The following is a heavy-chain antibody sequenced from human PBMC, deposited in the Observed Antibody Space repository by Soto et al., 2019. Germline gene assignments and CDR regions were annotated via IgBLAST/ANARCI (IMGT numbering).Heavy chain of an antibody. Sequence: EVQLVESGGGLVKPGGSLRLSCAASGFTFSSNSMNWVRQAPGKGLEWVSSISSSSSYIYYADSVKGRFTISRDNAKNSLYLQMNSLRAEDTAVYYCARDRAIFGVVPKGWYYYYGMDVWGQGTTVTVSS. CDR2: ISSSSSYI. V-gene: IGHV3-21*01. CDR3: ARDRAIFGVVPKGWYYYYGMDV. D-gene: IGHD3-3*01. CDR1: GFTFSSNS. J-gene: IGHJ6*02.